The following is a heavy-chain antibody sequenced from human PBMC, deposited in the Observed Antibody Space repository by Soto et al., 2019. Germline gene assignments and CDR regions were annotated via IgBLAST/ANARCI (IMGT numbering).Heavy chain of an antibody. CDR1: GFTFSSYA. D-gene: IGHD3-9*01. CDR3: AKDVGYDILTGYYRDFDY. CDR2: ISGSGGST. V-gene: IGHV3-23*01. J-gene: IGHJ4*02. Sequence: PGGSLRLSCAASGFTFSSYAMSWVRQAPGKGLEWVSAISGSGGSTYYADSVKGRFTISRDNSKNTLYLQMNSLRAEDTAVYYCAKDVGYDILTGYYRDFDYWGQGTLVTVSS.